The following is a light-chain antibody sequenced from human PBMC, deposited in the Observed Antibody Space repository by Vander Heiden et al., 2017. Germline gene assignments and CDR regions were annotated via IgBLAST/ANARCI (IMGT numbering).Light chain of an antibody. V-gene: IGLV1-47*02. CDR2: SND. J-gene: IGLJ3*02. CDR1: SSNIGSNY. CDR3: AAWEDSRSASGV. Sequence: QSVLTHPPSSPAPPGQSVTISCPGGSSNIGSNYVDWYQQLPGTAPKLLIFSNDKRRSGVPDRFSGSTSGASAAPAISGLRSEEEADYYCAAWEDSRSASGVFGGGTKLTVL.